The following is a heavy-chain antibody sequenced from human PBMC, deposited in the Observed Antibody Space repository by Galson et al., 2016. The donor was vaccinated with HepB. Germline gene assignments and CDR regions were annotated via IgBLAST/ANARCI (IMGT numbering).Heavy chain of an antibody. V-gene: IGHV3-48*02. CDR2: ISRSISTV. CDR1: GFTFSTYS. Sequence: SLRLSCAASGFTFSTYSMNWVRQAPGKGLEWVSYISRSISTVHYADFVKGRFTISRDNAKNSLYLQMNSLRDEDTAVYYCASALGIHDYYGMDVWGQGTTVTVSS. J-gene: IGHJ6*02. CDR3: ASALGIHDYYGMDV. D-gene: IGHD5-18*01.